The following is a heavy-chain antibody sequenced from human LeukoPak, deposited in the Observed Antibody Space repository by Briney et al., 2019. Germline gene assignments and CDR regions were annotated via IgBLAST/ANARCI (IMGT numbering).Heavy chain of an antibody. J-gene: IGHJ4*02. CDR2: IKSKSDGGTT. CDR1: GLTFHNAW. Sequence: GGPLRLSFSASGLTFHNAWLSWVGQAPGKGVEGVGRIKSKSDGGTTDYAAPVKGRFTISRDDSKNTLYLQMNSLKTENTAVYFCATEYYGAYNFWGQGTLVTVSS. CDR3: ATEYYGAYNF. D-gene: IGHD4-17*01. V-gene: IGHV3-15*01.